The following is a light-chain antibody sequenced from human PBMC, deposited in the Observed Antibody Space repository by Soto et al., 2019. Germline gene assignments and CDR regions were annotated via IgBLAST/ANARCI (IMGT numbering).Light chain of an antibody. CDR3: QQYGSSPWIT. CDR2: GAS. J-gene: IGKJ5*01. Sequence: EIVLTXSPGTLSLSXXXXXTLSCRASQSVSSSYLAWYQQKPGQAPRLLIYGASSRATGIPDRFSGSGSGTDFTLTISRLEPEDFAVYYCQQYGSSPWITFGQGTRLEIK. V-gene: IGKV3-20*01. CDR1: QSVSSSY.